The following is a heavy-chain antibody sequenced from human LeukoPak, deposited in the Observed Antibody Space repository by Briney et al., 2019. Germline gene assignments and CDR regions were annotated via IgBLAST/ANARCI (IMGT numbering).Heavy chain of an antibody. CDR1: GGSISSHY. Sequence: SETLSLTCTVSGGSISSHYWSWIRQPTGKGLEWIGYIYYSGSTNYNPSLKSRVTISVDTSKNQFSLKLSSVTAADTAVYYCARDAYRFDPWGQGTLVTVSS. D-gene: IGHD2-21*01. J-gene: IGHJ5*02. V-gene: IGHV4-59*11. CDR3: ARDAYRFDP. CDR2: IYYSGST.